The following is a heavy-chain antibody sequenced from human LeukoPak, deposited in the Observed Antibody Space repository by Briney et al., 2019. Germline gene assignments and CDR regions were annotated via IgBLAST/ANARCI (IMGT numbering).Heavy chain of an antibody. D-gene: IGHD6-13*01. CDR3: ARDLIAATDIDAFDI. J-gene: IGHJ3*02. CDR2: INPNSGGT. V-gene: IGHV1-2*02. CDR1: GYTFTGYY. Sequence: ASVEVSCKASGYTFTGYYMHWVRQAPGQGLEWMGWINPNSGGTNYAQKFQGRVTMTRDTSISTAYMELSRLRSDDTAVYYCARDLIAATDIDAFDIWGQGTMVTVSS.